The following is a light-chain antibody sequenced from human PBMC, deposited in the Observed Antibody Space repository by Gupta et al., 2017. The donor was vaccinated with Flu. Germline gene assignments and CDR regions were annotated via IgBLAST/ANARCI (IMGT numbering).Light chain of an antibody. CDR3: YSRETRGNNPGV. V-gene: IGLV3-19*01. Sequence: RTTCQGDSLRSCYESCYRHKPEQAPDLIFYGKNKRPRGTPDRFSSSTSGTTGAVTITRAPAEEEADYYWYSRETRGNNPGVFGGGTKLTVL. J-gene: IGLJ2*01. CDR2: GKN. CDR1: SLRSCY.